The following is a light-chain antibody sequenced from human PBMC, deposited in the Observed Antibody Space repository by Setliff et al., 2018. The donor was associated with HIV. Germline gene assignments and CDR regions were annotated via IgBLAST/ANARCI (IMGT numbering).Light chain of an antibody. CDR3: CSNTGSNTYV. V-gene: IGLV2-23*01. Sequence: ALAQPASVSGSPGQSITISCTGTSSDIGRYNLVSWYQQYPGKAPKLMIYQATKRPSGVSNRFSGSKSGNTASLAISGLQAEDEADYYCCSNTGSNTYVFGSGTKVTVL. CDR2: QAT. CDR1: SSDIGRYNL. J-gene: IGLJ1*01.